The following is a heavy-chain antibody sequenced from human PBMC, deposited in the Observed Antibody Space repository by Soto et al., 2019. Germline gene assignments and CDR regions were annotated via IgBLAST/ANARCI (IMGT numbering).Heavy chain of an antibody. V-gene: IGHV3-74*01. J-gene: IGHJ5*02. Sequence: EVQLVASGGVLVQPGGSLRLSCAASGFTFSSYWMHWVRQAPGKGLVWVSRINSDGSSTSYADSVKGRFTISRDNAKNTLYLQMNGLRAEDTAVYSCARARGGANGFDPWGQGTMVTVSS. CDR2: INSDGSST. D-gene: IGHD3-16*01. CDR3: ARARGGANGFDP. CDR1: GFTFSSYW.